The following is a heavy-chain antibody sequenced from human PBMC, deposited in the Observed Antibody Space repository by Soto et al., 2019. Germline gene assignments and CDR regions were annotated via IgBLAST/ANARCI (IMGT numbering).Heavy chain of an antibody. J-gene: IGHJ4*02. Sequence: LRPSCAASGFIFINYAMSWVRQAPGKGLEWISSLSGGGDRTHYADSVKGRFTISRDNSKSVLSLEINSLTSGDTAVYYCAKGGSGWYPFDYWGQGSLVTVSS. V-gene: IGHV3-23*01. CDR3: AKGGSGWYPFDY. D-gene: IGHD6-19*01. CDR2: LSGGGDRT. CDR1: GFIFINYA.